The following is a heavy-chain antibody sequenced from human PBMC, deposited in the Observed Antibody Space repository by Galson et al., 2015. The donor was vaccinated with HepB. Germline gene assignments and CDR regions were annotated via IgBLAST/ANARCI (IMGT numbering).Heavy chain of an antibody. CDR1: GFTFSSYA. V-gene: IGHV3-23*01. J-gene: IGHJ4*02. CDR2: VWGGGDNT. D-gene: IGHD2/OR15-2a*01. CDR3: ARGGLGFSTTTCFDF. Sequence: SLRLSCAASGFTFSSYAMSWVRQAPGKGLEWVSAVWGGGDNTYYADSVQGRFTIFRDNSKNTLYLQMNSLRGEDTALYYCARGGLGFSTTTCFDFWGQGTLVTVSS.